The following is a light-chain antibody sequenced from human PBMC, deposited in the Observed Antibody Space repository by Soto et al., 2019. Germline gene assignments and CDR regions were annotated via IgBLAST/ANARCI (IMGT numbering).Light chain of an antibody. CDR2: EVI. Sequence: QSVLTQPASVSGSPGQSITISCTGTSSDVGDYNYVSWYQQHPGEAPKLLIYEVIKRPSGVSSRFSGSKSGNTASLTISGLQAEDEADYYCSSYTSSSVVFGGGTKLTVL. V-gene: IGLV2-14*01. CDR1: SSDVGDYNY. CDR3: SSYTSSSVV. J-gene: IGLJ2*01.